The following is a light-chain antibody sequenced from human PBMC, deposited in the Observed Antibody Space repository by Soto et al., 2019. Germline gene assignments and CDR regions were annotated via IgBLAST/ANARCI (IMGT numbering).Light chain of an antibody. CDR3: LQYSSHSWT. Sequence: IHMTQSPSTLSGSVGDRVTITCRASQTISSWLAWYQQKPGKAPKLLIYKASTLKSGVPSRFSGSGSGTEFTLTISRLQPDDVATYYCLQYSSHSWTFGQGTKVDIK. CDR1: QTISSW. CDR2: KAS. J-gene: IGKJ1*01. V-gene: IGKV1-5*03.